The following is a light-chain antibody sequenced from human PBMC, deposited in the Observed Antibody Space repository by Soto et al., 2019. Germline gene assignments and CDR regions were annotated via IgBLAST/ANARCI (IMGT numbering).Light chain of an antibody. CDR2: YDS. CDR1: NIGSKS. CDR3: QVWDSSSDHRDVV. V-gene: IGLV3-21*04. J-gene: IGLJ2*01. Sequence: SYELTQPPSVSVAPGKTARITCGGNNIGSKSVHWYQQKPGQAPVLVIYYDSDRPSGIPERFSGSNSGNTATLTISRVEAGDEAYYYCQVWDSSSDHRDVVFGGGTQLTVL.